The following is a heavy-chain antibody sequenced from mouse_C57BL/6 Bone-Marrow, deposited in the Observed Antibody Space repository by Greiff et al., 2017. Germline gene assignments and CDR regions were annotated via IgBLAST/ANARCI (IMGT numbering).Heavy chain of an antibody. CDR3: ARIITTGNFDV. CDR1: GYSITSGYY. V-gene: IGHV3-6*01. CDR2: ISYDGSN. D-gene: IGHD1-1*01. J-gene: IGHJ1*03. Sequence: EVQLQESGPGLVKPSQSLSLTCSVTGYSITSGYYWNWIRQFPGNKLEWMGYISYDGSNNYNPSLKNRISITRDTSKNQFFLKLNSVTTEDTATDYCARIITTGNFDVWGTGTTVTVSS.